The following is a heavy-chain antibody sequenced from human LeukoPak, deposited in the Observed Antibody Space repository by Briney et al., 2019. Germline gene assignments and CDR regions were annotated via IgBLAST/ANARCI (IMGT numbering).Heavy chain of an antibody. CDR2: IWYDGSNK. J-gene: IGHJ4*02. CDR3: ARDLTRFDY. D-gene: IGHD2-15*01. Sequence: SGGSLRLSCVASGFPFSSYWMTWVRQAAGKGLEWVAVIWYDGSNKYYADSVKGRFTISRDNSKNTLYLQMNSLRAEDTAVYYCARDLTRFDYWGQGTLVTVSS. CDR1: GFPFSSYW. V-gene: IGHV3-33*08.